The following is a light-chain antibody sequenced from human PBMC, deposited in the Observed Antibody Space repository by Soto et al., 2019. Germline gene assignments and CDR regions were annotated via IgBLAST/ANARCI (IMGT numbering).Light chain of an antibody. Sequence: EMVMTQSPATLSVSPGERATLSCRASQSVNSNLAWYQQKPGQAPRLLIYGASTRATGIPARFSGSGSGTEFTLTISSLQSEDFAVYYCQQYNNWPLTFGAGTNVEIK. CDR3: QQYNNWPLT. J-gene: IGKJ4*01. CDR2: GAS. CDR1: QSVNSN. V-gene: IGKV3-15*01.